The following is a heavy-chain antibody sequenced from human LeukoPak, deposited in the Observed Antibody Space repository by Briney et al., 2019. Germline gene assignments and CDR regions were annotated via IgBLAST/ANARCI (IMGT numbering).Heavy chain of an antibody. V-gene: IGHV4-34*01. CDR1: GGSSSGYY. CDR3: ARRRGYDYTIDY. D-gene: IGHD5-12*01. Sequence: PSETLSLTCAVYGGSSSGYYWSWVRQPPGKGLEWIGEINHSGSTNYNPSLKSLVTISVDTSKNQFSLKLSSVTAADTAVYYCARRRGYDYTIDYWGQGTLVTVSS. CDR2: INHSGST. J-gene: IGHJ4*02.